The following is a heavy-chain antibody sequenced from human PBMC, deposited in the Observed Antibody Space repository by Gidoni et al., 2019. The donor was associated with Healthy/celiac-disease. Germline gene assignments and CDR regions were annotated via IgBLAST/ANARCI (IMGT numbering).Heavy chain of an antibody. CDR2: INHSGST. Sequence: QVQLQQWGAGLLKPSETLSLTCAVYVGSFSGYYWSWIRQPPGKGLEWIGEINHSGSTNYNPSLKSRVTISVDTSKNQFSLKLSSVTAADTAVYYCARGFYGNSGVTDYWGQGTLVTVSS. D-gene: IGHD3-10*01. CDR3: ARGFYGNSGVTDY. V-gene: IGHV4-34*01. J-gene: IGHJ4*02. CDR1: VGSFSGYY.